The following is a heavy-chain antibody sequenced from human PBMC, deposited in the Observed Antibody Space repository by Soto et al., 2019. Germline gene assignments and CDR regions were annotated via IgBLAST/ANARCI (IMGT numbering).Heavy chain of an antibody. CDR2: IYYSGST. J-gene: IGHJ5*02. V-gene: IGHV4-30-4*01. D-gene: IGHD1-26*01. CDR1: GGSISSGDYY. Sequence: QVQLQESGPGLVKPSQTLSLTCTVSGGSISSGDYYWSWIRQPPGKGLEWIGYIYYSGSTYYNPSLKSRVTISVDTSKNQFSLKLSSVTAADTAVYYCARDHGGSYREGWFDPWGQGTLVTVSS. CDR3: ARDHGGSYREGWFDP.